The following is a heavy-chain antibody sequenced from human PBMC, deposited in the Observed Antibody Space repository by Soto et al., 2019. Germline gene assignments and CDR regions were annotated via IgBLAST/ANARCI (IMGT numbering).Heavy chain of an antibody. J-gene: IGHJ4*02. V-gene: IGHV1-18*01. D-gene: IGHD3-22*01. CDR1: GYTFTTYG. Sequence: ASVKVSCKASGYTFTTYGISWVRQAPGQGLEWMGWISTHNGNTDYAQTLQGRVTMTTDTSTSTAYMELRSLRSDDTAVYFCLRFVSPPFYYDSSGYSPLFDNWGQGTPVTVSS. CDR3: LRFVSPPFYYDSSGYSPLFDN. CDR2: ISTHNGNT.